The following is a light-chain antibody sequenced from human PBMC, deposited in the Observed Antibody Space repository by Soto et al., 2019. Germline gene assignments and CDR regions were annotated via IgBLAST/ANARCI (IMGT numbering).Light chain of an antibody. CDR2: AAS. Sequence: DIQLTQSPSFLSASVGDRVTITCRASQGISSYLAWHQQKPGKAPKLLIYAASTLQSGVPSRFSVSGSGTESTLTITSLQTLDFVTRYSQPLNTYPLTFGGGTNVEIK. J-gene: IGKJ4*01. CDR3: QPLNTYPLT. CDR1: QGISSY. V-gene: IGKV1-9*01.